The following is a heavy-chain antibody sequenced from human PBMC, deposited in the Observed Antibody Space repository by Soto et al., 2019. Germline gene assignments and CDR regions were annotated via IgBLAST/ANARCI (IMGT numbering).Heavy chain of an antibody. CDR1: GYAFTVYY. V-gene: IGHV1-2*02. J-gene: IGHJ6*04. D-gene: IGHD3-3*01. CDR3: ARDRRGGHGKLFGVVTHLDV. CDR2: INPNSGGT. Sequence: ASLNVSLKASGYAFTVYYSHLFLDSPLQWRELMGWINPNSGGTNYAQKFQGRVTMTRDTSISTAYMELSRLRSDDTAVYYCARDRRGGHGKLFGVVTHLDVWGKGTTVPVSS.